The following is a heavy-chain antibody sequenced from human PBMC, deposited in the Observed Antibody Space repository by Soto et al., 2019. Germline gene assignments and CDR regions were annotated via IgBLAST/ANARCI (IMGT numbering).Heavy chain of an antibody. V-gene: IGHV1-69*05. CDR1: GDTFSSYS. Sequence: SVKVSCKASGDTFSSYSFSWVRQVPGQGLEWMGGFSPIFGAPNYAQKFRGRVTVSTDTSITTTYMELSSLTSDDTAVYYCARAPLGIIVAPDFWGQGTLVTVSS. D-gene: IGHD3-22*01. CDR3: ARAPLGIIVAPDF. CDR2: FSPIFGAP. J-gene: IGHJ4*02.